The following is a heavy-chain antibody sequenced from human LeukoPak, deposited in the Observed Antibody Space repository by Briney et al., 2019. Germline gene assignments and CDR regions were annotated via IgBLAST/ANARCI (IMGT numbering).Heavy chain of an antibody. Sequence: GASVKVSCKASGYTFTGYYMHWVRQAPGQGLEWMGWINPNSGGTNYAQKFQGRVTMTRDTSISTAYMELSSLRSDDTAVYYCARDGPSMIIEFDYWGQGTLVTVSS. J-gene: IGHJ4*02. V-gene: IGHV1-2*02. CDR2: INPNSGGT. CDR1: GYTFTGYY. D-gene: IGHD3-16*01. CDR3: ARDGPSMIIEFDY.